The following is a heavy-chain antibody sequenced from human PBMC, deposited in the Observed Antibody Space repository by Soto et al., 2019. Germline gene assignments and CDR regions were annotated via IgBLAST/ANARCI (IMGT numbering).Heavy chain of an antibody. CDR3: ARCLHCSNGGRFDP. V-gene: IGHV4-4*02. CDR2: MYPSGGT. CDR1: GVSISSSNW. D-gene: IGHD2-8*01. J-gene: IGHJ5*02. Sequence: QVQLQESGPGLVTPSGTLSLTFTVSGVSISSSNWWTWVRQAPGKGLEWIGEMYPSGGTTYNPALQNRVTISVDNSKNHLSLTLTSVTDADTAVYYCARCLHCSNGGRFDPWGRGDLVTVSS.